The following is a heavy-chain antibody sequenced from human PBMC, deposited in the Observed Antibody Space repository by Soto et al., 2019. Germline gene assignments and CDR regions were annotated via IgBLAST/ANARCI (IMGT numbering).Heavy chain of an antibody. CDR3: AASIFYYGMDV. J-gene: IGHJ6*02. Sequence: LKISCKGSGYTFTNYWIGWVRQMPGKGPEWMGIIYPGDSDTKYNPSFQGQVTISADKSITTTYLQWSSLKASGTAIYYCAASIFYYGMDVWGQGTTVTVSS. CDR2: IYPGDSDT. V-gene: IGHV5-51*01. CDR1: GYTFTNYW.